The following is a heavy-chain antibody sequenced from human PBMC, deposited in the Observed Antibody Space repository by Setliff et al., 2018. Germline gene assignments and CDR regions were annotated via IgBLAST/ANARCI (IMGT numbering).Heavy chain of an antibody. CDR2: FFHTGNT. CDR3: ARHLWGRYMAESSDYFDY. Sequence: SETLSLTCTVSGYSISSGYYWGRIRQPTGKGLEWLGSFFHTGNTYYNPSLEGRVTISVDTSNNQFSLKLSSVTAADTAVYYCARHLWGRYMAESSDYFDYWGQGSLVTVS. D-gene: IGHD3-3*02. CDR1: GYSISSGYY. J-gene: IGHJ4*02. V-gene: IGHV4-38-2*02.